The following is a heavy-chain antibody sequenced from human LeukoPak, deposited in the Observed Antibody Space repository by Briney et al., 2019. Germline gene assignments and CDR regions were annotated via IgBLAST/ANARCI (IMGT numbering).Heavy chain of an antibody. J-gene: IGHJ4*02. V-gene: IGHV3-53*01. CDR1: GFTVSSNY. CDR3: ARSSKGSGSYLGY. CDR2: IYSGGST. Sequence: GGSLRLSCAASGFTVSSNYMSWVRQAPGKGLEWVSVIYSGGSTYYADSVKGRFTISRDNSKNTLYLQMNSLRAEDTAVYYCARSSKGSGSYLGYWGQGTLVTVSS. D-gene: IGHD3-10*01.